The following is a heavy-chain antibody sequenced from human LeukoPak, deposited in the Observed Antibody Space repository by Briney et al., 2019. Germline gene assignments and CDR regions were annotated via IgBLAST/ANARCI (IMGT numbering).Heavy chain of an antibody. CDR2: IRYDGSNK. D-gene: IGHD6-19*01. CDR3: AKIGAVAGHFDY. V-gene: IGHV3-30*02. Sequence: GGSLRLSCAASGFTFSSYGMHWVRQAPGKGLEWVAFIRYDGSNKYYADSVKGRSTISRDNSKNTLYLQMNSLRAEDTAVYYCAKIGAVAGHFDYWGQGTLVTVSS. CDR1: GFTFSSYG. J-gene: IGHJ4*02.